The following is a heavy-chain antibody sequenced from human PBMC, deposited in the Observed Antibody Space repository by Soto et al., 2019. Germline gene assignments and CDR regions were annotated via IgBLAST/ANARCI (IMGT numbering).Heavy chain of an antibody. CDR1: GGSFSGYY. CDR3: ARGGWGSCSGGSCYHLYWYYYGMDV. CDR2: INHSGST. Sequence: QVQLQQWGAGLLKPSETLSLTCAVYGGSFSGYYWSWIRQPPGKGLEWIGEINHSGSTNYNPSLKSRVSISVDTSNNQFSLKLSSVAAAYTAVYYCARGGWGSCSGGSCYHLYWYYYGMDVWGQGTTVTVSS. J-gene: IGHJ6*02. D-gene: IGHD2-15*01. V-gene: IGHV4-34*01.